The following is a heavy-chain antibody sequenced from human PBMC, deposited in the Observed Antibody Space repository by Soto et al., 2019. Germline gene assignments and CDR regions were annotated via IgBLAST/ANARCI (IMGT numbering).Heavy chain of an antibody. CDR3: VRPSSRYYHDAFDI. CDR2: IVPVFGTP. Sequence: QVQLMQSGAEVKKPGSSVKVSCKASGGSFPSDTISWVRQAPGQGLEWLGGIVPVFGTPNHAQMFLGRVAIPEPGLRNTASMALISLRPEDTAVYYCVRPSSRYYHDAFDIPGPGTLVTVSS. J-gene: IGHJ3*02. V-gene: IGHV1-69*01. D-gene: IGHD3-22*01. CDR1: GGSFPSDT.